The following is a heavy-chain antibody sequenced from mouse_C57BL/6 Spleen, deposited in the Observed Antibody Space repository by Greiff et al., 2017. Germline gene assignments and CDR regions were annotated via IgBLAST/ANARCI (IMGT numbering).Heavy chain of an antibody. J-gene: IGHJ1*03. CDR2: IHPSDSDT. V-gene: IGHV1-74*01. Sequence: VQLQQPGAELVKPGASVKVSCKASGYTFTSYWMHWVKQRPGQGLEWIGRIHPSDSDTNYNQKFKGKATLTVDKSSSTAYMQLSSLTSEDSAVSYCAIQEGYEVCFDVWGKGTTVTVSS. CDR3: AIQEGYEVCFDV. CDR1: GYTFTSYW. D-gene: IGHD3-1*01.